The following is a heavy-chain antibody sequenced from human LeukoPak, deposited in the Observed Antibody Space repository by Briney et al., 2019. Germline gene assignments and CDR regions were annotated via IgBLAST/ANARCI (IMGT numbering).Heavy chain of an antibody. D-gene: IGHD6-19*01. J-gene: IGHJ4*02. Sequence: GESLKISCQGSGYTFTSYGISWVRQAPGQGLEWMGWISAYNGNTNYAQKLQGRVTMTTDTSTGTAYMELRSLRSDDTAVYYCARADSSGWEGLMYYFDYWGQGTLVTVSS. CDR1: GYTFTSYG. CDR2: ISAYNGNT. V-gene: IGHV1-18*01. CDR3: ARADSSGWEGLMYYFDY.